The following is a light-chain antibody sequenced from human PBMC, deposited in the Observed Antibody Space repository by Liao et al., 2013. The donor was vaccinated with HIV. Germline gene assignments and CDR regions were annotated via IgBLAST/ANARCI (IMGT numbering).Light chain of an antibody. V-gene: IGLV3-1*01. CDR3: QAWDSSTGDVA. CDR1: NIGAKS. Sequence: SYELTQPPSVSVAPGKTARIPCEGNNIGAKSVHWYQQRPGQSPVLVMYQDTKRPSGIPERMSGSKSGNTATLTISGTQAMDEADYYCQAWDSSTGDVAFGGGTEADRP. J-gene: IGLJ2*01. CDR2: QDT.